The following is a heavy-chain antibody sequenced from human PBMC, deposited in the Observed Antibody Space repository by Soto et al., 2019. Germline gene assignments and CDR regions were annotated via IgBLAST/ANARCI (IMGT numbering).Heavy chain of an antibody. CDR3: ARRGVRGVTGTAY. J-gene: IGHJ4*02. CDR2: IYYSGST. Sequence: QLQLQESGPGLVKPSETLSLTCTVSGGSISSSSYYWGWIRQPPGKGLEWIGSIYYSGSTYYNPSLKSRVTISVDTSMTQCSPKLSSVTAADTAVYYCARRGVRGVTGTAYWGQGTLVTVSS. V-gene: IGHV4-39*01. D-gene: IGHD3-10*01. CDR1: GGSISSSSYY.